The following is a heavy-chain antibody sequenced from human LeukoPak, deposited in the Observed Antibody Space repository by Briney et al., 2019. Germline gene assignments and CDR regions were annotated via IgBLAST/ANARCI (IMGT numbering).Heavy chain of an antibody. V-gene: IGHV4-59*01. CDR1: GGSFSGYY. CDR2: IYYSGST. Sequence: SETLSLTCAVYGGSFSGYYWSWIRQPPGKGLEWIGYIYYSGSTNYNPSLKSRVTISVDTSKNQFSLKLSSVTAADTAVYYCAREVEPISAMDKRDWYFDLWGRGTLVTVSS. D-gene: IGHD5-18*01. CDR3: AREVEPISAMDKRDWYFDL. J-gene: IGHJ2*01.